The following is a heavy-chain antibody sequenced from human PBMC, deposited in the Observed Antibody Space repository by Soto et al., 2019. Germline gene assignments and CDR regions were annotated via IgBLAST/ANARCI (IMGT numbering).Heavy chain of an antibody. Sequence: VQLVESGGGVVQPGRSLRLSCAASGFTFSDYAMQWVLQPPGKGLEWVAVVSHDGRNTHYADSVKGRFTISRDSSKNAVSLEMTSLRAEDTAVYYCGKGGRQWLVTSDFNFWGQGALVTVSS. D-gene: IGHD6-19*01. CDR3: GKGGRQWLVTSDFNF. J-gene: IGHJ4*02. CDR1: GFTFSDYA. CDR2: VSHDGRNT. V-gene: IGHV3-30*18.